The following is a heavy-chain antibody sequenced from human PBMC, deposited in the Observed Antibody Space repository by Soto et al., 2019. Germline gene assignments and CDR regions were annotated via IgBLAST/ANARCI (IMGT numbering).Heavy chain of an antibody. Sequence: ALVKVSCKASGYTFTSYGISWVRQAPGQGLEWMGWISAYNGNTNYAQKLQGRVTMTTDTSTSTAYMELRSLRSDDTAVYYCARESGTSGMLDQDLNWFDPWGQGTQVTVSS. J-gene: IGHJ5*02. CDR3: ARESGTSGMLDQDLNWFDP. CDR2: ISAYNGNT. D-gene: IGHD1-7*01. V-gene: IGHV1-18*04. CDR1: GYTFTSYG.